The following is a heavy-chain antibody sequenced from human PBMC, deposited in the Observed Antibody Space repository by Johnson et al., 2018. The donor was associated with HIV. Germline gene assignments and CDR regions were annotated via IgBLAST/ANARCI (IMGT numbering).Heavy chain of an antibody. Sequence: VQLVESGGGLVQPGGSLRLSCAASGFTFSSYAMSWVRQAPGKGLEWVSAISGSGGSTYYADSVKGRFTISRDNSKNPVFLQMNSLKTEDTAVDYGRGQWSIITFGGPNAFDIWCQGTMVTVSS. CDR1: GFTFSSYA. CDR2: ISGSGGST. J-gene: IGHJ3*02. V-gene: IGHV3-23*04. CDR3: RGQWSIITFGGPNAFDI. D-gene: IGHD3-16*01.